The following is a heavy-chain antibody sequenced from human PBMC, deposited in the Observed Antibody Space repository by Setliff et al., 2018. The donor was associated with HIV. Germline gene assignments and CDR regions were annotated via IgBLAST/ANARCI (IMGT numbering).Heavy chain of an antibody. CDR1: GYSFTDYF. CDR3: ARPRVFDSFDV. V-gene: IGHV1-2*06. Sequence: GASVKVSCKASGYSFTDYFMHWVRQAPGQGLEWMGRINPNNGVANYAETFQGRVTMTLDTSISTAYLELNRLTSDDTAVYYCARPRVFDSFDVWGQGTMVTVSS. CDR2: INPNNGVA. J-gene: IGHJ3*01.